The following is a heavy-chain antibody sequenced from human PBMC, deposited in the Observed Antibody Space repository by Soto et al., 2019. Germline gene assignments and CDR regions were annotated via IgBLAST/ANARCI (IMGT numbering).Heavy chain of an antibody. V-gene: IGHV4-39*01. J-gene: IGHJ6*02. CDR1: GGSINSSTYY. CDR2: IYYRGTT. CDR3: AGLRSIAVAGTTYYYYGMDV. D-gene: IGHD6-19*01. Sequence: QLQLQESGPGLVKPSETLSLTCTVSGGSINSSTYYWGWIRQPPGKGLVWIGNIYYRGTTYYNPHLRDPLPTAPDSSKNQFSLRLNSVTAADTAVYYCAGLRSIAVAGTTYYYYGMDVWGQGTTVTVSS.